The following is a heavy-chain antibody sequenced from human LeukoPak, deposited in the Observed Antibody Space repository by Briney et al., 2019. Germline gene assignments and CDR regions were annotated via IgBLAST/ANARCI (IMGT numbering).Heavy chain of an antibody. Sequence: GGSLRLFCAVSGLTFNNYAMSWVRQARGKGREWVSGISGRGASKYYADSVKGRFTISRDNSKNTLYLQMNSLRAEDTAVYYCAKGVVVSPDVTPFDYWGQGTLVTVSS. J-gene: IGHJ4*02. CDR2: ISGRGASK. CDR1: GLTFNNYA. D-gene: IGHD2-15*01. V-gene: IGHV3-23*01. CDR3: AKGVVVSPDVTPFDY.